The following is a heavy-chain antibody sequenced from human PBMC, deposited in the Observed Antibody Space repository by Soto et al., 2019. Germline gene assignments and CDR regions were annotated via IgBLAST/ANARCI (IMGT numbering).Heavy chain of an antibody. CDR3: ARVNRLDNAFDY. J-gene: IGHJ4*02. CDR1: GGTFSSYA. V-gene: IGHV1-69*06. CDR2: IIPIFGTA. Sequence: KVSCKASGGTFSSYAISWVRQAPGQGLEWMGGIIPIFGTANYAQKFQGRVTITADKSTSTAYMELSSLRSEDTAVYYCARVNRLDNAFDYWGQGTLVTVSS. D-gene: IGHD3-22*01.